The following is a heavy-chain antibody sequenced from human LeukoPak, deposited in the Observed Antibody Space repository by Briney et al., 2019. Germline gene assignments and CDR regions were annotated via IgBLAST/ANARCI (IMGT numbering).Heavy chain of an antibody. CDR3: ARQAGVT. Sequence: PGGSLRLSCAASGFTFSSYAMHWVRQAPGKGLECVAHIKGDASEKHYVDSVKGRFTISRDNAENSLYLQMNSLRAEDTAVYYCARQAGVTWGQGTLVTVSS. J-gene: IGHJ5*02. D-gene: IGHD6-19*01. CDR1: GFTFSSYA. CDR2: IKGDASEK. V-gene: IGHV3-7*01.